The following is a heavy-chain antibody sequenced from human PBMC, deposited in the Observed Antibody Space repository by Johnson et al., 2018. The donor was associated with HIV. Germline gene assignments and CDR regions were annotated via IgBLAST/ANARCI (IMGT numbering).Heavy chain of an antibody. D-gene: IGHD7-27*01. Sequence: VQLVESGGGLVQPGGSLRLSCAASGFTFSNFPMHWVRQAPGKGLEWVSAISGSGGRTYYADSVKGRFTISRDNSKNTLYLQMNSLRAEDTAVYYCARDKANWGPSRDVGAFDIWGQGTMVTVSS. CDR2: ISGSGGRT. CDR1: GFTFSNFP. CDR3: ARDKANWGPSRDVGAFDI. J-gene: IGHJ3*02. V-gene: IGHV3-23*04.